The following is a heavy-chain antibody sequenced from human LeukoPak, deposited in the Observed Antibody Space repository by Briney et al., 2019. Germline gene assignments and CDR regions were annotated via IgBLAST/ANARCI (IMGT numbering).Heavy chain of an antibody. CDR1: GLPLSIFW. CDR2: VSADGPTT. V-gene: IGHV3-74*01. CDR3: ARGGGGVVRNGLDV. J-gene: IGHJ6*02. Sequence: GGSVSLSHAVSGLPLSIFWMHCAPQPPGRALVCVSPVSADGPTTNYPDSVKGRFSISRDNAKSTLFLQGSSLPDEDTAVYFCARGGGGVVRNGLDVWGLGTTVTVSS. D-gene: IGHD2-15*01.